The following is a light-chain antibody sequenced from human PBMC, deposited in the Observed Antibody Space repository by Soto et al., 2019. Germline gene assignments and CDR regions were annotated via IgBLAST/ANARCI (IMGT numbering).Light chain of an antibody. V-gene: IGKV1-5*03. CDR1: ESISTW. CDR3: QQYSRLWS. Sequence: IPMAPSPSSPSASVGDRVTITCRASESISTWLAWYQQKPGKDPKLLIYGESSLESGVPPRFSGDGSGTEFTLTISSLQRDDFGIYYCQQYSRLWSFGQGTKVDIK. J-gene: IGKJ1*01. CDR2: GES.